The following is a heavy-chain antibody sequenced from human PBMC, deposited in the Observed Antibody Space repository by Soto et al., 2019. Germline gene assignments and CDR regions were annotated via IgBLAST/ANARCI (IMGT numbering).Heavy chain of an antibody. CDR2: IHYSGTN. V-gene: IGHV4-39*07. CDR3: ARDSGYYDSSGYSWFDP. CDR1: GGSISSSDYY. J-gene: IGHJ5*02. Sequence: PSETLSLTCTVSGGSISSSDYYWGWIRQPPGKGLEWIGSIHYSGTNYYNPSLKSRVTISVDTSKNQFSLKLSSVTAADTAVYYCARDSGYYDSSGYSWFDPWGQGTLVTVSS. D-gene: IGHD3-22*01.